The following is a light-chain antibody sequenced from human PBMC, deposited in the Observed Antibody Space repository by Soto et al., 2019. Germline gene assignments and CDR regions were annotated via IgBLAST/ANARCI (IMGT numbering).Light chain of an antibody. V-gene: IGLV2-14*01. CDR1: SSEIGGYNY. Sequence: QSVLTQPASVSGSPGQSITISCTGTSSEIGGYNYVSWYQQHPGKSHKLMIYDVSNRPSRVSIFFSGSKSVNSASLTISCLQAEDEADYYCSSYTSSSTLGDVFGTGTKVTVL. CDR2: DVS. CDR3: SSYTSSSTLGDV. J-gene: IGLJ1*01.